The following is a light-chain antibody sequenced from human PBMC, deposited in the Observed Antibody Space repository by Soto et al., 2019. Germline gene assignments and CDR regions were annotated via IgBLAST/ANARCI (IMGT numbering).Light chain of an antibody. CDR2: LGS. J-gene: IGKJ3*01. V-gene: IGKV2-28*01. Sequence: DIVMTQSPLSLPVTPGEPASISCRSSQSLLHSNGYNYLDWYLQKPGQSPQLLIYLGSNRASGVPDRFSGCGSGTDFTLKISRVEAEDVGVYYCMQALQTPPFTFGPGTKVYIK. CDR1: QSLLHSNGYNY. CDR3: MQALQTPPFT.